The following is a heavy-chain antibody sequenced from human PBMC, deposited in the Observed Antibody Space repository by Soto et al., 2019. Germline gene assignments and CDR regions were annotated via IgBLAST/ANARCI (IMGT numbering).Heavy chain of an antibody. V-gene: IGHV2-5*04. CDR2: IYWDDDK. J-gene: IGHJ4*02. CDR1: GFSLSTHGVG. CDR3: VSTVVIPPYFDY. D-gene: IGHD2-15*01. Sequence: QITLKESGPTLVKPTQTLTLTCTFSGFSLSTHGVGLGWTRQPPGKALEWLALIYWDDDKRYNSFVESRLTISKDTSKDQVVLTMSNMDPVDTGTYYCVSTVVIPPYFDYWGQGILVTVSS.